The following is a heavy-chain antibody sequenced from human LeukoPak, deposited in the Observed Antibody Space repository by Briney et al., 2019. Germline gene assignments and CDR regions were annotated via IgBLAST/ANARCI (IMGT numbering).Heavy chain of an antibody. Sequence: SETLSLTCAVYGGSFSGYYWSWIRQPPGKGLEWIGEINHSGSTNYNPSLKSRVTISVDTSKNQFSLKLSSVTAADTAVYYCARGQVKYQLLSTYYYCYYMDVWGKGTTVTVSS. CDR3: ARGQVKYQLLSTYYYCYYMDV. V-gene: IGHV4-34*01. J-gene: IGHJ6*03. CDR1: GGSFSGYY. D-gene: IGHD2-2*01. CDR2: INHSGST.